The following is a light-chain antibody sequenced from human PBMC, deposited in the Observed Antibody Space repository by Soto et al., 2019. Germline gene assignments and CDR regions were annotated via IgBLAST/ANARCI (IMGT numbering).Light chain of an antibody. CDR3: QSYDSSLRGWV. CDR1: SSNTGVGYD. Sequence: QPVLTQPPSVSGAPGQRVTISCTGSSSNTGVGYDVHWYQHLPGTAPKLLIHGNSNRPSGVPDRFSGSKSGTSASLAITGLQAEDEADYYCQSYDSSLRGWVFGGGTKVTV. CDR2: GNS. V-gene: IGLV1-40*01. J-gene: IGLJ3*02.